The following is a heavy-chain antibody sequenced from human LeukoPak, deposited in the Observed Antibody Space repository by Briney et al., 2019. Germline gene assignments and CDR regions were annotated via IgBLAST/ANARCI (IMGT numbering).Heavy chain of an antibody. V-gene: IGHV4-39*07. Sequence: SETLSLTCTVSGGSLSDTNNYWAWVRQPPGTGLEWIGSIYYSGTIIYNPSLKSRVTVSVDTSKNQLFLQLTSVTAADTAVYFCARSPFNLYFDFWGQGTLVPVSS. D-gene: IGHD2-8*01. J-gene: IGHJ4*02. CDR1: GGSLSDTNNY. CDR2: IYYSGTI. CDR3: ARSPFNLYFDF.